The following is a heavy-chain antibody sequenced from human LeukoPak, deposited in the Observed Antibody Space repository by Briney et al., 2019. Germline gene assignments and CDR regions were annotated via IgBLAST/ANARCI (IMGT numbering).Heavy chain of an antibody. CDR1: GFSLSTTGVG. D-gene: IGHD6-13*01. J-gene: IGHJ4*02. Sequence: SGPTLLNPTPPLTLTCTFSGFSLSTTGVGVGWIRQPPGKALERLAFINSNDDKRYTPSLKSRLTITRDTSKNQVVLTMANMDPADTATYYCAHRPSGMAAVSFESWGQGTLVTVSS. V-gene: IGHV2-5*01. CDR2: INSNDDK. CDR3: AHRPSGMAAVSFES.